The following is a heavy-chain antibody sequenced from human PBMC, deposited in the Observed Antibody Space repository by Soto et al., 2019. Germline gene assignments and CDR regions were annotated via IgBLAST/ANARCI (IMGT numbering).Heavy chain of an antibody. CDR2: INPNSGGT. Sequence: GASVKVSCKASGYTFTGYYMHWVRQAPGQGLEWMGWINPNSGGTNYAQKFQGWVTMTRDTSISTAYMELSRLRSDDTAVYYCARVRIGLYFDFWSGYNPPPDYYGMDVWGQGTTVTVPS. J-gene: IGHJ6*02. CDR1: GYTFTGYY. D-gene: IGHD3-3*01. CDR3: ARVRIGLYFDFWSGYNPPPDYYGMDV. V-gene: IGHV1-2*04.